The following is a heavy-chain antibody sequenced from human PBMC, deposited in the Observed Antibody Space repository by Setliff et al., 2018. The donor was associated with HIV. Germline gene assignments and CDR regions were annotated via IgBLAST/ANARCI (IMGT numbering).Heavy chain of an antibody. CDR1: EFTFINTW. V-gene: IGHV3-15*01. J-gene: IGHJ4*02. Sequence: AGGSLRLSCAASEFTFINTWMSWVRQAPGKGLEWVGRIKSKTDGGTTDYTAPVKGRFSISRDDSKNTLYLQMNSLKTEDTAVYYCTTFSSGYSTDGVDYWGRGTLVTVSS. CDR3: TTFSSGYSTDGVDY. CDR2: IKSKTDGGTT. D-gene: IGHD6-13*01.